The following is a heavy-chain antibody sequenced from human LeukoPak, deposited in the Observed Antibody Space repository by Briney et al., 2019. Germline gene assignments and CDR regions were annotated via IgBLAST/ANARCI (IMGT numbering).Heavy chain of an antibody. Sequence: GGSLRLSCAASGFTFSSYAMHWVRQAPGKGLEWVAVISYDGSNKYYADSVKGRFTISRDNSKNTLYLQMNSLRAEDTAVYYCARELDYWGQGTLVTVSS. J-gene: IGHJ4*02. CDR2: ISYDGSNK. CDR3: ARELDY. CDR1: GFTFSSYA. V-gene: IGHV3-30-3*01.